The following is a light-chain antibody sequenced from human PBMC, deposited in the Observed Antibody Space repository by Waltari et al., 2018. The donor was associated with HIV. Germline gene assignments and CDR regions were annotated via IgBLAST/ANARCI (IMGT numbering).Light chain of an antibody. J-gene: IGLJ2*01. CDR1: GSDLGTYNY. CDR3: SSYAGRDSRVV. CDR2: EVN. V-gene: IGLV2-8*01. Sequence: QSALTQPPSASGSPGQSVTISCTGTGSDLGTYNYVLCYQQTPGKAPKLMIYEVNKRPSGVPDRFSGAKSGSVASLTVSGLQDDDEADYYCSSYAGRDSRVVFGGGTKLTVL.